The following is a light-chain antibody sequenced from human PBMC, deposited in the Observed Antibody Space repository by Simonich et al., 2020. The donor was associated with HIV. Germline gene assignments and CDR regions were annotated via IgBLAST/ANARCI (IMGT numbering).Light chain of an antibody. Sequence: DIQMTQSPSTLSASVGDRVTITCRASQSISSWLAWYQQKPGKAPKLLIYAASSLQSGVPSRFSGSGSGTEFTLTISSLQPEDFATYYCLQHNSYPLTFGPGTKVDIK. CDR3: LQHNSYPLT. J-gene: IGKJ3*01. CDR2: AAS. V-gene: IGKV1-5*01. CDR1: QSISSW.